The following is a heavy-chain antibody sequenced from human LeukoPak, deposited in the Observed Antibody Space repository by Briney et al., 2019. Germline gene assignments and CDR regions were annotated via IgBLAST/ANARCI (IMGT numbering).Heavy chain of an antibody. J-gene: IGHJ5*02. V-gene: IGHV4-59*01. CDR3: AREGCSSTSCYPGEKNWFDP. CDR2: IYYSGST. D-gene: IGHD2-2*01. CDR1: GGSISSYY. Sequence: SETLPLTCTVSGGSISSYYWSWIRQPPGKGLEWIGYIYYSGSTNYNPSLKSRVTISVDTSKNQFSLKLSSVTAADTAVYYCAREGCSSTSCYPGEKNWFDPWGQGTLVTVSS.